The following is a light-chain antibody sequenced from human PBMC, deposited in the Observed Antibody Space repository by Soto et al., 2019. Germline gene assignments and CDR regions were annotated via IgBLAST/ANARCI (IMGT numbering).Light chain of an antibody. CDR3: QQYNNWPTIT. Sequence: DIQVTQSPSTLSASVGNIVTITCGASQSIGTWLAWYQQKPGKAPKLLVFDASTLESGVPSRFSGSGSGTDFTLTISSLKSEDFAVYYCQQYNNWPTITFGQGTRLEIK. J-gene: IGKJ5*01. CDR2: DAS. V-gene: IGKV1-5*01. CDR1: QSIGTW.